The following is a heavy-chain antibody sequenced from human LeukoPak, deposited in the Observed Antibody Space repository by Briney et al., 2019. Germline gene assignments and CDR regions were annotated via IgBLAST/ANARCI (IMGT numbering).Heavy chain of an antibody. Sequence: GGSLRLSCAASGFTFSSYWMSWVRQAPGKGLEWVANIKQDGSEKYYVDSVKGRFTISRDNAKNSLYLQMNSLRAEDTAVYYCAREWRTGTTFFFDYWGQGTLVTVSS. D-gene: IGHD1-1*01. J-gene: IGHJ4*02. V-gene: IGHV3-7*01. CDR2: IKQDGSEK. CDR1: GFTFSSYW. CDR3: AREWRTGTTFFFDY.